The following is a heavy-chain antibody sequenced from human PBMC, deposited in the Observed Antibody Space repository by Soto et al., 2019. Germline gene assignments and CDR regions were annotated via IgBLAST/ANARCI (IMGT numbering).Heavy chain of an antibody. V-gene: IGHV3-30*18. CDR2: ISYDGSNK. CDR1: GFTFSSYG. D-gene: IGHD2-15*01. Sequence: QVQLVESGGGVVQPGRSLRLSCAASGFTFSSYGMHWVRQAPGKGLEWVAVISYDGSNKYYADSVKGRFTISRDNSKNTLYLQMNSLRAEDTAVYYCAKDIRRYCSGGSCLDVVAYWGQGTMVTVSS. CDR3: AKDIRRYCSGGSCLDVVAY. J-gene: IGHJ4*02.